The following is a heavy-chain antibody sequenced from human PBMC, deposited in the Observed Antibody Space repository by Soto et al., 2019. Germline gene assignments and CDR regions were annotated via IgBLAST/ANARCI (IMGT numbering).Heavy chain of an antibody. Sequence: QVQLVESGGGVVQPGRSLRLSCAASGFTFSSYAMHWVRQAPGKGLEWVAVISYDGSNKYYADSVKGRLTISRDNSKNTLYMQMNSLRAEDTAVYYCARDRKVVTAIQRYGMDVWGQGTTVTVSS. CDR3: ARDRKVVTAIQRYGMDV. V-gene: IGHV3-30-3*01. CDR1: GFTFSSYA. J-gene: IGHJ6*02. CDR2: ISYDGSNK. D-gene: IGHD2-21*02.